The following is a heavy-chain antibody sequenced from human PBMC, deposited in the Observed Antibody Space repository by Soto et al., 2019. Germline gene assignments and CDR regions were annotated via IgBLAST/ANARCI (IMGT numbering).Heavy chain of an antibody. CDR3: ATWRGSWYAADH. Sequence: GGSLRLSCAASGFTFSSYWMHWVRQGPGKGLEGVAVIWYDGINKDYEDSVKGRFSVSRDNSKNTLYLEMNSLRAEDTAVYYCATWRGSWYAADHWGQGTQVTVSS. CDR1: GFTFSSYW. CDR2: IWYDGINK. V-gene: IGHV3-33*08. D-gene: IGHD6-13*01. J-gene: IGHJ4*02.